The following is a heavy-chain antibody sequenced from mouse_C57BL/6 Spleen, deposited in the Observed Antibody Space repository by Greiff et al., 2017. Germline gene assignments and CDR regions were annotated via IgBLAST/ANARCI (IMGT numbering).Heavy chain of an antibody. CDR2: IYPGDGDT. D-gene: IGHD4-1*01. CDR1: GYAFSSSW. J-gene: IGHJ1*03. V-gene: IGHV1-82*01. CDR3: ARGGGHWDDWYFEV. Sequence: QVQLQQSGPELVKPGASVKISCKASGYAFSSSWMNWVKQRPGKGLEWIGRIYPGDGDTNYNGKFKGKATLTADKSSSTAYMQLSSLTSEDSAVYVCARGGGHWDDWYFEVWGTGTTVTVSS.